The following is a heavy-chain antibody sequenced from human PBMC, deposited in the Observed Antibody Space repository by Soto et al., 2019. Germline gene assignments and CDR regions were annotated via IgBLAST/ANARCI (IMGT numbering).Heavy chain of an antibody. D-gene: IGHD5-12*01. V-gene: IGHV1-18*01. J-gene: IGHJ6*02. CDR2: ISAYNGNT. CDR1: GYTFTSYG. CDR3: ARTIVDIVATIFGMDV. Sequence: ASVKVSCKASGYTFTSYGISWVRQAPGQGLEWMGWISAYNGNTNYAQKLQGRVTMTTDTSTSTAYMELRSLRSDDTAVYYCARTIVDIVATIFGMDVWGQGTTVTSP.